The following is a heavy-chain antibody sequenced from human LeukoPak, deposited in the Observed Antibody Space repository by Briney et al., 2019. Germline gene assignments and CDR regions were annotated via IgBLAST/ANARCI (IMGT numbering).Heavy chain of an antibody. D-gene: IGHD1-26*01. Sequence: SETLSLTCAVYGGSFSGYYWSWIRQPPGKGLEWIGEINHSGSTYYNPSLKSRVTISVDTSKNQFSLKLSSVTAADTAVYYCASYIVGATGGYYFDYWGQGTLVTVS. V-gene: IGHV4-34*01. CDR2: INHSGST. CDR1: GGSFSGYY. CDR3: ASYIVGATGGYYFDY. J-gene: IGHJ4*02.